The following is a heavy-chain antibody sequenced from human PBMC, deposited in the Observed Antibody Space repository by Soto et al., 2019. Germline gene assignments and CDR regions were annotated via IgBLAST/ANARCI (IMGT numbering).Heavy chain of an antibody. Sequence: GGSLRLSCAASGFTFSSYAMSWVRQAPGKGPEWVSLVDSSGRTYYTDSVKGRFTVSRDNSENTVYLQMNSLRAEDTAVYYCAKWLRSGSYYCDYWGQGTLVTVSS. CDR2: VDSSGRT. CDR1: GFTFSSYA. D-gene: IGHD1-26*01. CDR3: AKWLRSGSYYCDY. V-gene: IGHV3-23*01. J-gene: IGHJ4*02.